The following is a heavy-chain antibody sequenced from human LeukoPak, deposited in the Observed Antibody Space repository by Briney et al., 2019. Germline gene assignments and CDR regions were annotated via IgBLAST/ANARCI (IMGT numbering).Heavy chain of an antibody. Sequence: GASVKVSCKASGYTFTGYYMHWVRQAPGQGLEWMGWINPNSGGTNYAQKFQGRVTMTRDTSISTAYMELSRLRSDDTAVYYCARGRVTGYYRLDYWGQGTLVTVSS. D-gene: IGHD3-9*01. J-gene: IGHJ4*02. CDR1: GYTFTGYY. V-gene: IGHV1-2*02. CDR3: ARGRVTGYYRLDY. CDR2: INPNSGGT.